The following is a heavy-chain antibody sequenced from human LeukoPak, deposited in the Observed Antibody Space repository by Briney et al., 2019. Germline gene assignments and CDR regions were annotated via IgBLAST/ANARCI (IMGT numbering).Heavy chain of an antibody. Sequence: GGSLRLSCAASGFTFSSYAIHWVRQAPGKGLEWVAVISYDGSNKYHADSVKGRFTISRDNSKNTLYLQMNSLRAEDTAVYYCARETGSAVGSTDFDYWGQGTLVTVSS. CDR2: ISYDGSNK. CDR1: GFTFSSYA. V-gene: IGHV3-30-3*01. J-gene: IGHJ4*02. CDR3: ARETGSAVGSTDFDY. D-gene: IGHD4-17*01.